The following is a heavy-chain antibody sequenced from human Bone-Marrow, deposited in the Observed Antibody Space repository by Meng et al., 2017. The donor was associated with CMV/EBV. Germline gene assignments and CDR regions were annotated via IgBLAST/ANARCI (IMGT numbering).Heavy chain of an antibody. CDR3: ARRSAVAHPFDY. J-gene: IGHJ4*02. CDR1: GGSISSYY. Sequence: SETLSLTCTVSGGSISSYYWSWIRQPPGKGLEWIGYIYYSGSTNYNPSLKSRVTISVDTSKNQFSLKLSSVTAADTAVYYCARRSAVAHPFDYWGQGTLVTFSS. CDR2: IYYSGST. V-gene: IGHV4-59*01. D-gene: IGHD6-19*01.